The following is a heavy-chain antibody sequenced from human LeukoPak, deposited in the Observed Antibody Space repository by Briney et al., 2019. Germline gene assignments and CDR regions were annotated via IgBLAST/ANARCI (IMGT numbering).Heavy chain of an antibody. J-gene: IGHJ4*02. V-gene: IGHV3-23*01. Sequence: ETLSLTCAVYGGSFSGYYWSWIRQPPGKGLEWVSAISGSGGSTYYAGSVKGRFTISRDNSKNTLYLQMNSLRAEDTAVYYCARAVGTGAYWGQGTLVTVSS. D-gene: IGHD1-26*01. CDR2: ISGSGGST. CDR1: GGSFSGYY. CDR3: ARAVGTGAY.